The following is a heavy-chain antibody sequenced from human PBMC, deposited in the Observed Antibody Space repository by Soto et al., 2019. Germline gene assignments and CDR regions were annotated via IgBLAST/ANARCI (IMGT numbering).Heavy chain of an antibody. CDR3: AHRPRGYGYRFDY. CDR2: IYWDDDE. CDR1: GFSLTTRGVG. J-gene: IGHJ4*02. Sequence: QITLKESGPTLVKPTQTLTLTCTFSGFSLTTRGVGVGWTRQPPGKALEWLALIYWDDDEGYSPTLKSRLTITKDTSKTQVDLTTINMDPVDTATYCCAHRPRGYGYRFDYWGQGTLVTVSS. V-gene: IGHV2-5*02. D-gene: IGHD5-18*01.